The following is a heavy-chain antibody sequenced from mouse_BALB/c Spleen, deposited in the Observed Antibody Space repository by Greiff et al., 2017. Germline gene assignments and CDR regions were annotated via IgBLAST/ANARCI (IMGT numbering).Heavy chain of an antibody. V-gene: IGHV5-17*02. CDR2: ISSGSSTI. J-gene: IGHJ4*01. Sequence: EVKLVESGGGLVQPGGSRKLSCAASGFTFSSFGMHWVRQAPEKGLEWVAYISSGSSTIYYADTVKGRFTISRDNPKNTLFLQMTSLRSEDTAMYYCARSLIYDGYPYAMDYWGQGTSVTVSS. CDR3: ARSLIYDGYPYAMDY. D-gene: IGHD2-3*01. CDR1: GFTFSSFG.